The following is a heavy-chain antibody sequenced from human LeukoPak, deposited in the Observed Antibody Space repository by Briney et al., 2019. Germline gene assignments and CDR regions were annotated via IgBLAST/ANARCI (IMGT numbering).Heavy chain of an antibody. CDR1: GYTFSSHD. J-gene: IGHJ4*02. CDR3: ARGPPNWGYDY. D-gene: IGHD7-27*01. Sequence: GASVKVSYKASGYTFSSHDLNWVRQATGQRPEWMGWMSPNSGDTGYAQKFQDRVTMTRNTSISTAYMELSSLRSDDTAVYYCARGPPNWGYDYWGPGTLVTVSS. V-gene: IGHV1-8*01. CDR2: MSPNSGDT.